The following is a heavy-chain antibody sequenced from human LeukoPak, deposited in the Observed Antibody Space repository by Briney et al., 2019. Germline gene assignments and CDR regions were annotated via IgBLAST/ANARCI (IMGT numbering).Heavy chain of an antibody. Sequence: PSETLSLTCAVYDESFSGYYCSWIRQPPRKELEWIGEIDHSGSTNYNPSLQSRVTISVDTSKNQFSLKVSSVSAADTAVYYCARGNRPYGEHEAFDIWGHGTTVTVSP. CDR1: DESFSGYY. CDR2: IDHSGST. CDR3: ARGNRPYGEHEAFDI. J-gene: IGHJ3*02. D-gene: IGHD3-10*01. V-gene: IGHV4-34*01.